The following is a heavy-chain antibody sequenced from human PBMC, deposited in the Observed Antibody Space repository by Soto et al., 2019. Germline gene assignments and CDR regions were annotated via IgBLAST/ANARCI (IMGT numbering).Heavy chain of an antibody. J-gene: IGHJ6*02. D-gene: IGHD3-10*01. CDR3: AKIASVYYAPGAGYYYGMDV. CDR1: GFTFSSYG. V-gene: IGHV3-30*18. CDR2: ISYDGSNK. Sequence: ESGGGVVQPGRSLRLSCAASGFTFSSYGMHWVRQAPGKGLEWVAVISYDGSNKYYADSVKGRFTISRDNSKNTLYLQMNSLRAEDTAVYYCAKIASVYYAPGAGYYYGMDVWGQGTTVTVSS.